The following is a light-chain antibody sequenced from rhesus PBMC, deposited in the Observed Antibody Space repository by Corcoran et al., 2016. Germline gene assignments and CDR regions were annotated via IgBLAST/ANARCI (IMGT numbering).Light chain of an antibody. CDR2: DVT. Sequence: QSAPTQPPSVSGSPGQSITISCTGTSSDVGGFDFVSWYQLTPGKVPKLLIYDVTKRPSGVSDRFSASKSGNTASLTISRLQDEDEADYYCCSYTSSNTLVFGTGTKLTVV. V-gene: IGLV2S7*01. CDR1: SSDVGGFDF. J-gene: IGLJ6*01. CDR3: CSYTSSNTLV.